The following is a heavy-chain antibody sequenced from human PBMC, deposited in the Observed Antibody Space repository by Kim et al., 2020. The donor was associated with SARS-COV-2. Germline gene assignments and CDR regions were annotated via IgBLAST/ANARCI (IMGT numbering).Heavy chain of an antibody. D-gene: IGHD6-13*01. CDR3: ARQSSTAGSTFDY. CDR1: GGSISSSNW. Sequence: SETLSLTCAVSGGSISSSNWWSWVRQPPGKGLEWSGEIYHSGSTNYNPSLKSRITISVDKSKNQFSLKLSSVTAADTAVYYCARQSSTAGSTFDYWGQGTLVTVSS. V-gene: IGHV4-4*02. CDR2: IYHSGST. J-gene: IGHJ4*02.